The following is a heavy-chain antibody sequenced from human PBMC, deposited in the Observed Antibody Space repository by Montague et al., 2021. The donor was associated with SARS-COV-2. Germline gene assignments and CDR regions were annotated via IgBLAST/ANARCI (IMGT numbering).Heavy chain of an antibody. CDR3: AKDSYDFGLGSGMDV. Sequence: SLRLSCAASGFTFSSTAMNWVRQAPGKGLEWVSGSSGSDGGSHYADSVKSPFTTSRDNSKNVLYLQMNSLRAEDTALYYCAKDSYDFGLGSGMDVWGQGTTVTVSS. CDR2: SSGSDGGS. CDR1: GFTFSSTA. J-gene: IGHJ6*02. D-gene: IGHD3-10*01. V-gene: IGHV3-23*01.